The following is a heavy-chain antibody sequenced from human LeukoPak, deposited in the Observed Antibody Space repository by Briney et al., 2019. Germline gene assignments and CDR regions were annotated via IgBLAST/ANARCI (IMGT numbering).Heavy chain of an antibody. V-gene: IGHV4-31*03. Sequence: SETLSLTCTVSGGSISSGGYYWSWIRQHPGKGLEWIGYIYYSGSTYYNPSLKGRVTISVDTSKNQFSLKLSSVTAADTAVYYCARVRYSYGQRIDYWGQGTLVTVSS. CDR2: IYYSGST. CDR3: ARVRYSYGQRIDY. J-gene: IGHJ4*02. D-gene: IGHD5-18*01. CDR1: GGSISSGGYY.